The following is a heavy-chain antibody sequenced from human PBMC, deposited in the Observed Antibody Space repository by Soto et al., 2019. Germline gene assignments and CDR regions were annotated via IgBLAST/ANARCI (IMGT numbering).Heavy chain of an antibody. CDR1: GFTFSSYA. Sequence: QVQLVESGGGVVQPGRSLRLSCAASGFTFSSYAMHWVRQAPGKGLEWVAVISYDGSNKYYADSVKGRFTISRDNSKNTLYLQLNSLRAEDTAVYYCARDTYGDSSRYYYGMDVWGQGTTVTVSS. CDR3: ARDTYGDSSRYYYGMDV. D-gene: IGHD4-17*01. V-gene: IGHV3-30-3*01. CDR2: ISYDGSNK. J-gene: IGHJ6*02.